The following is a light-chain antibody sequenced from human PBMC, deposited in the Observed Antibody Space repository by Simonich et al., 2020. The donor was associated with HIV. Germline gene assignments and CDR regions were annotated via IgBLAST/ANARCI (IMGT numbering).Light chain of an antibody. Sequence: QSALTQPASVSGSPGQSITISCTGTSSDVGSYNLVSWYQQPPGKAPNLMIYEGSKRPSVVSNRFSGSKSGNTASLTISGLQAEDEADYYCCSSAGSRVFGGGTKLTVL. CDR3: CSSAGSRV. V-gene: IGLV2-23*01. CDR2: EGS. CDR1: SSDVGSYNL. J-gene: IGLJ3*02.